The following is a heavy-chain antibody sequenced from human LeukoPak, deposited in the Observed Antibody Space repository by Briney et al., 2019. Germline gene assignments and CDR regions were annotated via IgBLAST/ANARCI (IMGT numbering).Heavy chain of an antibody. D-gene: IGHD4-11*01. CDR2: ISGSGGST. CDR3: AKDYSNYDPYYYYYYMDV. CDR1: GLTFSSYA. V-gene: IGHV3-23*01. Sequence: AGCSLRPSYAASGLTFSSYAMSWVRQAPGKGLEWVSAISGSGGSTYYADSVKGRFTISRDNSKNTLYLQMNSLRAEDTAVYYCAKDYSNYDPYYYYYYMDVWGKGTTVTVSS. J-gene: IGHJ6*03.